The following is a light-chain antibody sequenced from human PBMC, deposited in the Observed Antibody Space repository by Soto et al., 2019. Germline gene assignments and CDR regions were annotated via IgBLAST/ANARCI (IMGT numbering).Light chain of an antibody. CDR3: CSYAGRDVV. CDR2: EGS. Sequence: QSVLTQPASVSGSPGQWITISCTGTSSDVGSYNLVSWYQQHPAKAPKLMIYEGSKRPSGVSKRFSGSKSGNTASLTISGLQAEDEADYYCCSYAGRDVVFGGGTKLTVL. CDR1: SSDVGSYNL. J-gene: IGLJ2*01. V-gene: IGLV2-23*01.